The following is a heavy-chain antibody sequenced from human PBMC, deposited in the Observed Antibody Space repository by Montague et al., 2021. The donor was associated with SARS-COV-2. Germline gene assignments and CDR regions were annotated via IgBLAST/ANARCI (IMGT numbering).Heavy chain of an antibody. V-gene: IGHV3-11*06. Sequence: SLRLSCAAAGLTVSETYMSWVRQAPGKGLEWVSSISSSSSYIYYADSVKGRFTISRDNAKNSLYLQMNSLRAEDTAVYYCARATLPSAITTMLGPNDYWGQGTLVTVSS. J-gene: IGHJ4*02. CDR3: ARATLPSAITTMLGPNDY. CDR1: GLTVSETY. D-gene: IGHD3-22*01. CDR2: ISSSSSYI.